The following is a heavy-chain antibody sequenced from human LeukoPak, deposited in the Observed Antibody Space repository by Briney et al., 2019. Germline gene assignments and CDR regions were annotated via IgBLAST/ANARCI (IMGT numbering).Heavy chain of an antibody. V-gene: IGHV1-69*13. CDR2: IIPIFGTA. D-gene: IGHD6-6*01. CDR3: ARVPVAARRGYYFDY. J-gene: IGHJ4*02. Sequence: SVKVSCKASAYTFTGYDMHWVRQAPGQGLEWMGGIIPIFGTANYAQKFQGRVTITADESTTTAYMDLSSLRSEDTAVYYCARVPVAARRGYYFDYWGQGTLVPVSS. CDR1: AYTFTGYD.